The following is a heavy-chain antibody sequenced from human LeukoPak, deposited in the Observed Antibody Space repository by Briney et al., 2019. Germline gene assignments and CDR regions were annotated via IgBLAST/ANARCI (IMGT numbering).Heavy chain of an antibody. D-gene: IGHD6-6*01. J-gene: IGHJ4*02. CDR3: ARRDPRAARGYFDY. V-gene: IGHV3-7*01. CDR1: GFTLSSYW. CDR2: INQDGSEK. Sequence: GGPLRLSCAASGFTLSSYWMSWLRHAPGKGLEGVANINQDGSEKYYVASVKGRFTISRDNDKNSLYLQINSMRAEDRAVYYCARRDPRAARGYFDYWGQGTLVTVSS.